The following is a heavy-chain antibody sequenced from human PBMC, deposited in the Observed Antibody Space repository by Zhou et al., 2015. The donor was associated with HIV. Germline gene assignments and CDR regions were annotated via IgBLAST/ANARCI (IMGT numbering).Heavy chain of an antibody. D-gene: IGHD3-22*01. CDR3: ARDRFRHYYDSSGYHDAFDI. Sequence: QVQLVQSGAEVKKPGSSVKVSCKASGGTFSSYAISWVRQAPGQGLEWMGGIIPIFGTANYAQKFQGRVTITADESTSTAYMELSSLRSEDTAVYYCARDRFRHYYDSSGYHDAFDIWGQGTMVTVSS. J-gene: IGHJ3*02. V-gene: IGHV1-69*01. CDR2: IIPIFGTA. CDR1: GGTFSSYA.